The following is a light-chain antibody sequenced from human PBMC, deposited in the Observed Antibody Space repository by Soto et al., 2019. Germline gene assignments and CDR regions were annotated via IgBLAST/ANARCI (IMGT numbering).Light chain of an antibody. CDR3: QQYNNWPRT. CDR2: GAS. V-gene: IGKV3-15*01. Sequence: EIVMTQSPATLSVSPGVRATLPCRATQSVTTNLAWYQQKPGQAPRLLIYGASTRAPDIPARFSGSGSGTEFTLTISSLQSEDFAVYYCQQYNNWPRTFGQGTKVDIK. CDR1: QSVTTN. J-gene: IGKJ1*01.